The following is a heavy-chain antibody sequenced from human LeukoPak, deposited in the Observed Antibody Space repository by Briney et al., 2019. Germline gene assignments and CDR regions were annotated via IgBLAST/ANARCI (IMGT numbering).Heavy chain of an antibody. D-gene: IGHD2-21*02. J-gene: IGHJ3*02. CDR1: GGTFSSYA. CDR2: IIPIFGTA. V-gene: IGHV1-69*05. CDR3: ARGVTAIGADAFDI. Sequence: GASVKVSCKASGGTFSSYAISWVRQAPGQGLEWMGRIIPIFGTANYAQKFQGRVTITTDESTSTAYMELSSLRSEDTAVYYCARGVTAIGADAFDIWGQGQWSPSLQ.